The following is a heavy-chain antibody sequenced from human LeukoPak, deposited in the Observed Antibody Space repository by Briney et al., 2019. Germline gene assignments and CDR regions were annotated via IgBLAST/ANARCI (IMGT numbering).Heavy chain of an antibody. D-gene: IGHD2-15*01. CDR1: GVPISSDGYY. CDR2: IYYSGTT. Sequence: RTSETLSLTCTVSGVPISSDGYYWTWIRQHPGKGLEWIGYIYYSGTTYYNPSLESRVTLSVDTSKNQFSLRLSSVTAADTAVYYCARYRDSGGRLAFDIWGQGTMATVSS. V-gene: IGHV4-31*03. J-gene: IGHJ3*02. CDR3: ARYRDSGGRLAFDI.